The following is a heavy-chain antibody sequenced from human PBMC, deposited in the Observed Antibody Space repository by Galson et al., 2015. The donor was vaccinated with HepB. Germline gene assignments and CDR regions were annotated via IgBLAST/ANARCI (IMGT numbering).Heavy chain of an antibody. CDR1: GGSISSTTYR. Sequence: SETLSLTCTVSGGSISSTTYRWGWIRQPPGKGLEWIGTIYYSGSTYYNPSLKSRVTISVDTSNNQFSLKLSSVTATDTAVYYCARRGCCNGGRCYNDYWGQGTLVTVSS. D-gene: IGHD2-15*01. CDR2: IYYSGST. V-gene: IGHV4-39*01. J-gene: IGHJ4*02. CDR3: ARRGCCNGGRCYNDY.